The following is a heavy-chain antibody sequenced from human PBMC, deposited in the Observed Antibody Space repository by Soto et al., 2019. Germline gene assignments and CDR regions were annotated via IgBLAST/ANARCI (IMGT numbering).Heavy chain of an antibody. CDR2: IIPIFRTP. CDR3: ATDKGRGQLGGNYYYALDV. J-gene: IGHJ6*02. Sequence: QVQLVQSGAEVLKPGSSVKVSCKTSGDTFDTFAISWVRQAPGQGLEWMGGIIPIFRTPDYTQKFQGRVTITADVSTITAYMELSSLRSEDTAVYYCATDKGRGQLGGNYYYALDVWGQGTTVTVSS. V-gene: IGHV1-69*12. CDR1: GDTFDTFA. D-gene: IGHD1-1*01.